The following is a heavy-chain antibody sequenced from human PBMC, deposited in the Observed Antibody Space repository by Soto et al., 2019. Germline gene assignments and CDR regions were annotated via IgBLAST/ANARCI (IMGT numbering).Heavy chain of an antibody. V-gene: IGHV4-34*01. D-gene: IGHD6-19*01. CDR3: ARPTRQWLGLRYYYGMDV. J-gene: IGHJ6*02. Sequence: SETLSLTCAVYGGSFSGYYWSWIRQPPGKGLEWIGEINHSGSTNYNPSLKSRVTISVDTSKNQFSLKLSSVTAADTAVYYCARPTRQWLGLRYYYGMDVWGQGTTVTVSS. CDR2: INHSGST. CDR1: GGSFSGYY.